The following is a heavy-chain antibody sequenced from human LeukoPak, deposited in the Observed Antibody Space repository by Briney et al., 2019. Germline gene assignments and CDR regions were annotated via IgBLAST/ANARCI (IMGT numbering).Heavy chain of an antibody. CDR1: GFTFSSYG. Sequence: GGSLRLSCAASGFTFSSYGMHWVRQAPGKGLEWVAYIQYDGSNEQYADSVKGRFTISRDNAKRSVYLQMNSLGVEDTAVYYCARDIHSVAFDIWGQGTMVTVSS. J-gene: IGHJ3*02. V-gene: IGHV3-30*02. CDR3: ARDIHSVAFDI. CDR2: IQYDGSNE.